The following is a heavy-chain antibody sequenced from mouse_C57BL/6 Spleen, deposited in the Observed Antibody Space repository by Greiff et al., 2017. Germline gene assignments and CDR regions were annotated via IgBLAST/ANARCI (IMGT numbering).Heavy chain of an antibody. V-gene: IGHV1-54*01. J-gene: IGHJ2*01. Sequence: QVQLQQSGAELVRPGTSVTVSCKASGYAFPNYLIEWVKQRPGQGLEWIGVINPGSGGTNYNEKFKGKATLTAEKYYSTAYMQLSSLTSEDSAVYFCARSHDFDYWGQGTTLTVSS. CDR2: INPGSGGT. CDR3: ARSHDFDY. CDR1: GYAFPNYL.